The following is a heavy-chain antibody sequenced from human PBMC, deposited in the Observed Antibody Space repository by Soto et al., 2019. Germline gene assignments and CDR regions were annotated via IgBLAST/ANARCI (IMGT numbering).Heavy chain of an antibody. J-gene: IGHJ6*02. CDR1: GFTFSSYA. CDR2: ISGSGGST. CDR3: AKSLVPAAGGMDV. D-gene: IGHD2-2*01. Sequence: GGSLRLSCAASGFTFSSYAMSWVRQAPGKGLEWVSAISGSGGSTYYADSVKGRFTISRDNSKNALYLQMNSLRAEDTAAYYCAKSLVPAAGGMDVWGQGTTVTVSS. V-gene: IGHV3-23*01.